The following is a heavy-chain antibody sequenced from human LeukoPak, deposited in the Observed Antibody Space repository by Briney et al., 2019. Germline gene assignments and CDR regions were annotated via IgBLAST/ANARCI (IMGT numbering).Heavy chain of an antibody. CDR1: GYTFTGCY. CDR2: INPNSGGT. D-gene: IGHD6-19*01. Sequence: ASVKVSCKASGYTFTGCYMHWVRQALGQGLEWMGWINPNSGGTNYAQKFQGRVTMTRDTSISTAYMELSRLRSDDTAVYYCARAASSGWYVYWGQGTLVTVSS. V-gene: IGHV1-2*02. CDR3: ARAASSGWYVY. J-gene: IGHJ4*02.